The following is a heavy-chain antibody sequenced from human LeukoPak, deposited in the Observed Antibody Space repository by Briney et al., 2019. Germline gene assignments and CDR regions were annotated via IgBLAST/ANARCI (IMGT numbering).Heavy chain of an antibody. Sequence: SETLSLTCTVSRGSVSSSTYYWSWVRQPPGKGLEWIASIYYTGSTYYNPSLKTRVTISLDMSKNEFFLTMTSVTAADTAVYFCTAEKNGSPHYWGQGTQVTVSS. CDR2: IYYTGST. V-gene: IGHV4-39*07. CDR1: RGSVSSSTYY. D-gene: IGHD2-8*01. J-gene: IGHJ4*02. CDR3: TAEKNGSPHY.